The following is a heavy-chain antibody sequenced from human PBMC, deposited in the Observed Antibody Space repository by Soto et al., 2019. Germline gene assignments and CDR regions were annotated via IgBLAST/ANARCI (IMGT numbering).Heavy chain of an antibody. Sequence: VASVKVSCKTSVYTFTDYYMHWVRQAPGQGLAWMGWMNANSGGTNYAQKFQGRVTMTSDTPSSTASVEQSNLKFDDSAIYYCARENSSMDVWGQGTMVTVSS. V-gene: IGHV1-2*02. D-gene: IGHD2-15*01. CDR1: VYTFTDYY. CDR3: ARENSSMDV. J-gene: IGHJ6*02. CDR2: MNANSGGT.